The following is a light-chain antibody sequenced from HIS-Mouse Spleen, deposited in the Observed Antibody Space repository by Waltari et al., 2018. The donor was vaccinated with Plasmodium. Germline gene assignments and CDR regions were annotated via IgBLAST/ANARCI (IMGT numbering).Light chain of an antibody. CDR2: EVS. Sequence: QSALTQPPSASGSPGQSVTISCTGTSSDVGGYNYVSWYQQHPGKAPKLMIYEVSKRPSWVPDRVSGSKSGNTASLTVSGLQAEDEAYYYCSSYAGSNNLVFGGGTKLTVL. CDR3: SSYAGSNNLV. J-gene: IGLJ2*01. CDR1: SSDVGGYNY. V-gene: IGLV2-8*01.